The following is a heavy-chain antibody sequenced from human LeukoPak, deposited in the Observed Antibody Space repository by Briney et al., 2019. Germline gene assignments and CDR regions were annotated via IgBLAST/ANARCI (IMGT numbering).Heavy chain of an antibody. CDR2: IYHSGST. J-gene: IGHJ6*03. Sequence: SETLSLTCTVPGGSISSGGYYWSWIRQPPGKGLEWIGYIYHSGSTYYNPSLKSRVTISVDRSKNQFSLKLSSVTAADTAVYYCARAEYSSSPVDYYYMDVWGKGTTVTVSS. V-gene: IGHV4-30-2*01. D-gene: IGHD6-6*01. CDR1: GGSISSGGYY. CDR3: ARAEYSSSPVDYYYMDV.